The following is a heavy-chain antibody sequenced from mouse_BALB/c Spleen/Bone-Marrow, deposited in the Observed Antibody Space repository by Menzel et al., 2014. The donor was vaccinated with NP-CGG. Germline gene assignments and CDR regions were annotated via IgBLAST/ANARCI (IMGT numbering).Heavy chain of an antibody. CDR2: INSNGGGT. CDR1: GFTFSSYG. J-gene: IGHJ2*01. CDR3: ARDSNDY. V-gene: IGHV5-6-3*01. Sequence: EVMLVESGGGLVQPGGSLKLSCAASGFTFSSYGMSWVRQTPDKRLELVATINSNGGGTYYPDIVKGRFTISRDNAKNTPYMQMSSLKSEDTAMYYCARDSNDYWGQGTTLTVSS.